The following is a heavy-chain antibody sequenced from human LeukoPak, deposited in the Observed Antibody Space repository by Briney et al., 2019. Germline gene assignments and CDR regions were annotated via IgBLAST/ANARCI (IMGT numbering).Heavy chain of an antibody. CDR1: QFTFSSHA. CDR3: ARGGTYYYQYYYMDV. V-gene: IGHV3-30*01. CDR2: MSFDGSHI. Sequence: GGSLRLSCAASQFTFSSHAMNWVRQAPGKGLDWVAVMSFDGSHIYYADSVKGRFTISRDNSKNTLFLQMNSLNAGDTAVYYCARGGTYYYQYYYMDVWGKGTTVTVSS. D-gene: IGHD3-16*01. J-gene: IGHJ6*03.